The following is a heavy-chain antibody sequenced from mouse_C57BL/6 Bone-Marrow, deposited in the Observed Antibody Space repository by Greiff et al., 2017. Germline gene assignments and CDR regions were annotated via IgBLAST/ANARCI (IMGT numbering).Heavy chain of an antibody. CDR3: ARTEQLRPHYYAMDY. V-gene: IGHV1-50*01. J-gene: IGHJ4*01. D-gene: IGHD3-2*02. Sequence: VQLQQPGAELVKPGASVKLSCKASGYTFTSYWMQWVKQRPGQGLEWIGEIDPSDSYTNYNQKFKGKATLTVDTSSSTAYMQLSSLTSEDSAVYYCARTEQLRPHYYAMDYWGQGTSGTVSS. CDR1: GYTFTSYW. CDR2: IDPSDSYT.